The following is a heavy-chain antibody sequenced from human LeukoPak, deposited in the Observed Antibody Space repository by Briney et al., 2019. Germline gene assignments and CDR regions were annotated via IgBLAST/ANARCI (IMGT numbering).Heavy chain of an antibody. CDR1: VGSICRYH. J-gene: IGHJ4*02. CDR2: IYYSGRT. Sequence: PSETLSLTCTVCVGSICRYHWSWLRQPPGKGLEGLGYIYYSGRTNYNPCLKSRVTISVDTSKIQFSLKLSSVTAADTAVYYCARSPRGDGYNLFVHWGQGTLVTVSS. CDR3: ARSPRGDGYNLFVH. V-gene: IGHV4-59*01. D-gene: IGHD5-24*01.